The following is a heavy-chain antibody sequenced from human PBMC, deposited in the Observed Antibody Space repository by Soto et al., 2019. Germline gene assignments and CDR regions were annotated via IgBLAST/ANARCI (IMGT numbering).Heavy chain of an antibody. CDR2: ISGGGGST. J-gene: IGHJ6*02. CDR3: AKKVVSGNYPWGMAV. Sequence: EVQLLESGGGLIQPGGSLRLSCAASEFTFSTYAMTWVRQAPGKGLEWASAISGGGGSTYYADSVKGRFTISRDNSKNTLYQQMNSLRAEDTGGYYCAKKVVSGNYPWGMAVWGQGTTVTVSS. D-gene: IGHD1-26*01. V-gene: IGHV3-23*01. CDR1: EFTFSTYA.